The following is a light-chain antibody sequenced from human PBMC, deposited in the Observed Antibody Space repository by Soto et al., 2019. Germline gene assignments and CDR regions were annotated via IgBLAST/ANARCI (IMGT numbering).Light chain of an antibody. J-gene: IGLJ1*01. CDR1: SSDIGAYNS. Sequence: QSAPTQPASVSGSPGQSITISCTGTSSDIGAYNSVSWYQHHPGKAPKLIVFQVSFRPSAVSDRFSGSKSDNTASLTISGLQTEDEADYYCLSYTASSTVVFGTGTKLTVL. CDR3: LSYTASSTVV. CDR2: QVS. V-gene: IGLV2-14*01.